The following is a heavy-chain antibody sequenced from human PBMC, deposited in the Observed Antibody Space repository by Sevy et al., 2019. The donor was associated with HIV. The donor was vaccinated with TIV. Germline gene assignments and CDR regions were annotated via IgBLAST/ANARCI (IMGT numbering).Heavy chain of an antibody. CDR2: ISYDGSNK. J-gene: IGHJ4*02. Sequence: GGFLRLSCAASGFTFSSYAMHWVRQAPGKGLEWVAVISYDGSNKYYADSVKGRFTISRDNSKNTLYLQMNSLRAEDTAVYYCARANGFLEWLSSANHYFDYWGQGTLVTVSS. V-gene: IGHV3-30-3*01. CDR3: ARANGFLEWLSSANHYFDY. CDR1: GFTFSSYA. D-gene: IGHD3-3*01.